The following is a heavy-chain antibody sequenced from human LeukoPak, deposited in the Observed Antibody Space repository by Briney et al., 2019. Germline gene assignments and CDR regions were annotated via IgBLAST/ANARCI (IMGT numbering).Heavy chain of an antibody. D-gene: IGHD3-9*01. J-gene: IGHJ3*02. Sequence: EASVKVSCKASGCTFTSYAMNWVRQAPGQGLEWMGWINPNSGGTNYAQKFQGRVTMTRDTSISIAYMELSRLRSDDTAVYYCARPDATYYDILTGRGPGDAFDIWGQGTMVTVSS. V-gene: IGHV1-2*02. CDR2: INPNSGGT. CDR1: GCTFTSYA. CDR3: ARPDATYYDILTGRGPGDAFDI.